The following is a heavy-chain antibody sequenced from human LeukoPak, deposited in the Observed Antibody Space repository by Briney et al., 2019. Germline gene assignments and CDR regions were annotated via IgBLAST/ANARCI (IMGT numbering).Heavy chain of an antibody. J-gene: IGHJ4*02. CDR3: AKDRESSSWYYFDY. CDR2: ISSSSSYI. Sequence: PGGSLRLSCAASGFTFSSYSMNWVRQAPGKGLEWVSSISSSSSYIYYADSVKGRFTISRDNAKNSLYLQMNSLRAEDTAVYYCAKDRESSSWYYFDYWGQGTLVTVSS. D-gene: IGHD6-13*01. V-gene: IGHV3-21*01. CDR1: GFTFSSYS.